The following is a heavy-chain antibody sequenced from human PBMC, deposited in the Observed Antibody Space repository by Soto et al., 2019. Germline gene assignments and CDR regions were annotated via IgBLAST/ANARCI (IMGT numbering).Heavy chain of an antibody. D-gene: IGHD3-10*01. CDR1: GLTLSKYS. CDR3: AKDRSYYYGSGSYLRPHAFDI. Sequence: GGSLRLSCATSGLTLSKYSMSWGRQAPGGGLGGGSSMSGSSSTTYYADSVKGRFTISRDRSKNTLYLQMSSLRAEDTALYYCAKDRSYYYGSGSYLRPHAFDIWGQGTMVTVSS. J-gene: IGHJ3*02. CDR2: MSGSSSTT. V-gene: IGHV3-23*01.